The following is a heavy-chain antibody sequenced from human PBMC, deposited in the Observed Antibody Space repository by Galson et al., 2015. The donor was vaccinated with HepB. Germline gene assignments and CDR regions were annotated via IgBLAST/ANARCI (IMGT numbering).Heavy chain of an antibody. CDR3: ARDLFFDSSSSLGYFDY. J-gene: IGHJ4*02. V-gene: IGHV1-69*13. D-gene: IGHD6-6*01. CDR1: GGTFSSYA. Sequence: SVKVSCKASGGTFSSYAISWVRQAPGQGLEWMGGIIPIFGTANYAQKFQGRVTITADESTSTAYMELSSLRSGDTAVYYCARDLFFDSSSSLGYFDYWGQGTLVTVSS. CDR2: IIPIFGTA.